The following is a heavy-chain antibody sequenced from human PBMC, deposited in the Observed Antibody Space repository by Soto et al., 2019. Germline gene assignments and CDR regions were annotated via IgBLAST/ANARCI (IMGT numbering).Heavy chain of an antibody. CDR2: ISGSGGST. J-gene: IGHJ6*03. D-gene: IGHD6-13*01. Sequence: GGSLRLSCAPSGFTFSSYAMSWVRQAPGKGLEWVSAISGSGGSTYYADSVKGRFTISRDNSKNTLYLQMNSLRAEDTAVYYCAKDGYSSSWGYYYYYMDVWGKGTTVTVSS. CDR3: AKDGYSSSWGYYYYYMDV. CDR1: GFTFSSYA. V-gene: IGHV3-23*01.